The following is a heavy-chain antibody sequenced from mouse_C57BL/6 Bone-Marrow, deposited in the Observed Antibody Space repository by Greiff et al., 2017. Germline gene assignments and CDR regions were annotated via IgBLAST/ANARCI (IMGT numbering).Heavy chain of an antibody. CDR1: GYTFTSYW. D-gene: IGHD1-1*01. CDR2: IYPGSGST. V-gene: IGHV1-55*01. CDR3: ARDYYGSSSYY. Sequence: QVQLKESGAELVKPGASVKMSCKASGYTFTSYWITWVKQRPGQGLEWIGDIYPGSGSTNYNEKFKSKATLTVDTSSSTAYMQLSSLTSEDSAVYYCARDYYGSSSYYWGQGTTLTVSS. J-gene: IGHJ2*01.